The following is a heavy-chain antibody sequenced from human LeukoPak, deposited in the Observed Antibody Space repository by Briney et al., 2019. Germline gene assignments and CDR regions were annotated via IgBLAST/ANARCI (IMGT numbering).Heavy chain of an antibody. CDR1: GFSFSGHW. CDR2: ISPTGSTT. CDR3: ARGPNGNWPRLDF. J-gene: IGHJ4*02. Sequence: GGSLRLSCTASGFSFSGHWMHWARQLPGKGLVWVPRISPTGSTTSYADSVKGRFTVSRDNAKNTLYLQVNNLRAEDTAVYYCARGPNGNWPRLDFWARGTLLSVSS. D-gene: IGHD1-1*01. V-gene: IGHV3-74*01.